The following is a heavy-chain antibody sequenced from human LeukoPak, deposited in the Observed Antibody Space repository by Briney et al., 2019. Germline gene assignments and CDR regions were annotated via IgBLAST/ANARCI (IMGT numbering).Heavy chain of an antibody. CDR2: IIPIFGTA. D-gene: IGHD3-22*01. CDR3: ARGYYYDSSGPTYYYYYMDV. Sequence: SVKVSCKASGGTFSSYAISWVRQAPGQGLEWMGGIIPIFGTANYAQKFQGRVTITADESTSTAYMELSSLRSEDTAVYYCARGYYYDSSGPTYYYYYMDVWGKGTTVTVSS. V-gene: IGHV1-69*13. CDR1: GGTFSSYA. J-gene: IGHJ6*03.